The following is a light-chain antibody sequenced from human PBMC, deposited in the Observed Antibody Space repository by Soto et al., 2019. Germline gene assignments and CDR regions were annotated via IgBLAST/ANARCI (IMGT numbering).Light chain of an antibody. CDR1: QDISVY. V-gene: IGKV1-27*01. Sequence: DIQMTQSPSSLSASVGDRVTITCRASQDISVYLAWSQQKPGKVPKLLLYSASTLQSRVPTRFSGSGSGTDFTLTIVSLQPEDVATYYCQKFNTAPLTCGQGTRLEIK. J-gene: IGKJ5*01. CDR3: QKFNTAPLT. CDR2: SAS.